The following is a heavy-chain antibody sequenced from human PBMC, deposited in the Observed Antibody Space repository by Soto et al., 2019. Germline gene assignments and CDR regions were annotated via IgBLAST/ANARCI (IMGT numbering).Heavy chain of an antibody. CDR1: GFTFSSYS. CDR3: AREIRYSNPFDY. Sequence: LRLSCAASGFTFSSYSMNWVRQAPGKGLEWVSSISSSSSYIYYADSVKGRFTISRDNAKNSLYLQMNSLRAEDTAVYYCAREIRYSNPFDYWGQGTLVPSPQ. J-gene: IGHJ4*02. V-gene: IGHV3-21*01. D-gene: IGHD4-4*01. CDR2: ISSSSSYI.